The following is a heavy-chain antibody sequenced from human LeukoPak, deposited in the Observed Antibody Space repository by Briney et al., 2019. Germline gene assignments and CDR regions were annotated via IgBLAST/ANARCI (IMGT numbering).Heavy chain of an antibody. D-gene: IGHD1-26*01. V-gene: IGHV5-10-1*01. Sequence: GESLKISCKGSGFSFSTYWISWVRQMPGKGLEWMGTMDPSDSYTNYSPSFQGHVTISADKSISIGYLQWSSLKASDIAMYYCARHILGGPAFDMWGQGTMVTVSS. CDR3: ARHILGGPAFDM. J-gene: IGHJ3*02. CDR1: GFSFSTYW. CDR2: MDPSDSYT.